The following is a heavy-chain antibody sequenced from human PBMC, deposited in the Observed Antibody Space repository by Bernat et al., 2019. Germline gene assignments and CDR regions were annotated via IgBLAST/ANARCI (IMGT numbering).Heavy chain of an antibody. CDR3: ANLYGDSPDY. CDR1: GFTFSSFG. J-gene: IGHJ4*02. CDR2: ISYDGSNK. V-gene: IGHV3-30*18. Sequence: QVQLVESGGGVVQPGRSLRLSCAASGFTFSSFGMHWVRQAPGKGLEWVAVISYDGSNKYYADSVKGRFTISRDNSKNTLYLQMNSLRVEDTAVYYWANLYGDSPDYWGQGTLVTVSS. D-gene: IGHD4-17*01.